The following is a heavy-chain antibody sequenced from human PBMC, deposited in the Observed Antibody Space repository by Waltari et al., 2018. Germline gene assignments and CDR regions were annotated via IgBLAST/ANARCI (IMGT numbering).Heavy chain of an antibody. V-gene: IGHV3-23*01. Sequence: EVQLLESAGGLVQPGEALRLSCAASGFSFLGFAMTWVRQAPGAGLECVASCSGSGATPFYASSVKGRLTIVRDNSRDTVYLQMNSLRVDDSAVYYCAKGSRGYTNYFFDSWGQGTLVSVSS. CDR1: GFSFLGFA. J-gene: IGHJ4*02. CDR3: AKGSRGYTNYFFDS. D-gene: IGHD3-16*02. CDR2: CSGSGATP.